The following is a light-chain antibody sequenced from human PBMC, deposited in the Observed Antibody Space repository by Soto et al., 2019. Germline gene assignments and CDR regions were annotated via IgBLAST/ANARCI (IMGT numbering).Light chain of an antibody. Sequence: EIVLTQSPGTLSLSPGERATLSCRASQSVNNNYLAWYQQKPGQAPRLLIYGASSRATDIPYRFSGSGSGTDFTLTITRLEPEDFAVYYCQQYGTSPPTFGQGTKVEI. CDR3: QQYGTSPPT. CDR2: GAS. CDR1: QSVNNNY. J-gene: IGKJ1*01. V-gene: IGKV3-20*01.